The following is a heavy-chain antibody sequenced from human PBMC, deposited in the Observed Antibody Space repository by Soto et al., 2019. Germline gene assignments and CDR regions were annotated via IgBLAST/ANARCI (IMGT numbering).Heavy chain of an antibody. V-gene: IGHV1-69*13. CDR1: GSTFSSYA. CDR3: ARELGYCSGGSYYQGFDP. CDR2: IIPIFGTA. Sequence: AASVKVSCKASGSTFSSYAISWVRQAPGQRLEWMGGIIPIFGTANYAQKFQGRVTITADESTSTAYMELSSLRSEDTAVYYFARELGYCSGGSYYQGFDPWGQGTLVTVSS. J-gene: IGHJ5*02. D-gene: IGHD2-15*01.